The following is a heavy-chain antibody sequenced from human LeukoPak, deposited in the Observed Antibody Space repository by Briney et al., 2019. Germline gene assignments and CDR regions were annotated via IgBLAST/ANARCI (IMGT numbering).Heavy chain of an antibody. Sequence: SQTLSLTCTVSGGSISSGDYYWSWIRQPPGKGPEWIGYIYYSGSTYYNPSLKSRVTISVDTSKNQFSLKLSSVTAADTAVYYCARDRISDYVIYGMDVWGKGTTVTVSS. V-gene: IGHV4-30-4*01. CDR1: GGSISSGDYY. J-gene: IGHJ6*04. D-gene: IGHD4-17*01. CDR2: IYYSGST. CDR3: ARDRISDYVIYGMDV.